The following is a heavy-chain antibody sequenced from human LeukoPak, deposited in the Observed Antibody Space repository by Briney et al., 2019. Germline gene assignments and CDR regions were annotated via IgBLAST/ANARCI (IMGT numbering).Heavy chain of an antibody. Sequence: SVKVSCKASGDNFSSYVFTWVRQAPGQGLEWMGRIIPTLDVANFAQKFKGGVSITADKSTNTAHLELSNLRSEDTAVYYCTREGVYSPDPTSYHRLPFDIWGKGTVVIVSS. V-gene: IGHV1-69*04. D-gene: IGHD3-16*02. J-gene: IGHJ3*02. CDR2: IIPTLDVA. CDR3: TREGVYSPDPTSYHRLPFDI. CDR1: GDNFSSYV.